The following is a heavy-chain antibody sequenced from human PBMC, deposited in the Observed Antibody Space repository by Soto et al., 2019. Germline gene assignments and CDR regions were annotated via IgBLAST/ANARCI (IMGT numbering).Heavy chain of an antibody. CDR2: IYATGTT. V-gene: IGHV4-4*07. D-gene: IGHD1-1*01. Sequence: SETLSLTGTVSGASISGFYWSWIRKSAGKGLEWIGRIYATGTTDYNPSLKSRVMMSVDTSKKQFSLKLRSVTAADTAVYYCVRDGTKTLRDWFDPWGPGMSVTVSS. J-gene: IGHJ5*02. CDR1: GASISGFY. CDR3: VRDGTKTLRDWFDP.